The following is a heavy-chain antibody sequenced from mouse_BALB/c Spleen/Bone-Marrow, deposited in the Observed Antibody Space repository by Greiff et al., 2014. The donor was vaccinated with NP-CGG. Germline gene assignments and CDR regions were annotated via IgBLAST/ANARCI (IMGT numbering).Heavy chain of an antibody. Sequence: EVKLMESGPELVKPGASVKVSCKASGYAFTGYNMYWVKQSHGKSLEWIGYIDPYNGGTNYYQKFKGKATLTVDKSSSTAYMHLNSLTSEDSAVYYCASYGNYGWFAYWGQGTLVTVSA. CDR2: IDPYNGGT. CDR3: ASYGNYGWFAY. D-gene: IGHD2-1*01. V-gene: IGHV1S135*01. CDR1: GYAFTGYN. J-gene: IGHJ3*01.